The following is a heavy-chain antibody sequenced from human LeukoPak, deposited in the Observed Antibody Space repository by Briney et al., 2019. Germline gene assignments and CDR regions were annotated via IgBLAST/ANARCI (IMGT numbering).Heavy chain of an antibody. CDR1: GYTFTGYY. D-gene: IGHD3-22*01. V-gene: IGHV1-2*02. Sequence: GASVKVSCKASGYTFTGYYMHWVRQAPGQGLEWMGWINPNSGGTNYAQKFQGRVTMTRDTPISTAYMELSRLRSDDTAVYYCARERYYYDSSGYYYYDYWGQGTLVTVSS. J-gene: IGHJ4*02. CDR2: INPNSGGT. CDR3: ARERYYYDSSGYYYYDY.